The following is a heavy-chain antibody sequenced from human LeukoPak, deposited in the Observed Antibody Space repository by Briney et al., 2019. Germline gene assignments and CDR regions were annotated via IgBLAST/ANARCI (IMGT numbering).Heavy chain of an antibody. V-gene: IGHV3-11*06. J-gene: IGHJ6*04. CDR2: ISSSSSYT. CDR1: GFTFSDYY. CDR3: ARYGADVLLWFGESGYGMDV. Sequence: PGGSLRLSCAASGFTFSDYYMSWISQAPGKGLEWVSYISSSSSYTNYADSVKGRFTISRDNAKNSLYLQMNSLRAEDTAVYYCARYGADVLLWFGESGYGMDVWGKGTTVTVSS. D-gene: IGHD3-10*01.